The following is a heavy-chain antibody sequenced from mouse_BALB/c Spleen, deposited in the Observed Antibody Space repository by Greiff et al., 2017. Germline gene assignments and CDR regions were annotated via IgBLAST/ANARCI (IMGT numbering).Heavy chain of an antibody. CDR2: IRLKSNNYAT. CDR3: TRDDGFIDY. D-gene: IGHD2-3*01. V-gene: IGHV6-6*02. CDR1: GFTFSNYW. Sequence: DVMLVESGGGLVQPGGSMKLSCVASGFTFSNYWMNWVRQSPEKGLEWVAEIRLKSNNYATHYAESVKGRFTISRDDSKSSVYLQMNNLRAEDTGIYYCTRDDGFIDYWGQGTTLTVSS. J-gene: IGHJ2*01.